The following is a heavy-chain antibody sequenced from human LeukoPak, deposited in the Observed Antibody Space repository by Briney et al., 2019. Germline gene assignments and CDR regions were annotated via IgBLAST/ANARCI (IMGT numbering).Heavy chain of an antibody. D-gene: IGHD1-26*01. J-gene: IGHJ4*02. V-gene: IGHV4-59*01. CDR1: GGSISSYY. CDR2: IYYSGST. Sequence: PSETLSLTCTVSGGSISSYYWSWIRQPPGKGLEWIGYIYYSGSTNYNPSLKSRVTISVDTSKNQFSLKLSSVTAADTAVYYCAGNSGSYRLFVYWGQGTLVTVSS. CDR3: AGNSGSYRLFVY.